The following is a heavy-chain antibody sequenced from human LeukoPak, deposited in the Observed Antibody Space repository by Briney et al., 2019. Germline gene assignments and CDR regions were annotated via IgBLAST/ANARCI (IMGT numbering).Heavy chain of an antibody. J-gene: IGHJ4*02. CDR2: ISSSGSTI. CDR3: AKGVAAAVYYFDY. Sequence: GGSLRLSCAASGFTFSDYYMSWIRQAPGKGLEWVSYISSSGSTIYYADSVKGRFTISRDNSKNTLYLQMNSLRAEDTAVYYCAKGVAAAVYYFDYWGQGTLVTVSS. CDR1: GFTFSDYY. V-gene: IGHV3-11*01. D-gene: IGHD6-13*01.